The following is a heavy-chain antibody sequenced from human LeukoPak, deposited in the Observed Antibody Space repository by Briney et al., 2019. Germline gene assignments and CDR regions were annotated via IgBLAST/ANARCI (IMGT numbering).Heavy chain of an antibody. J-gene: IGHJ4*02. Sequence: GGSLRLSCAASGFTVSSNYMSWVRQAPGKGLEWVSDINWNGDSTGYAHSVRGRFTISRDNAKNSVYLQMNSLTDEDTGVYYCARGGGSGWYGLPFDSWGQGTLVTVSS. D-gene: IGHD6-13*01. CDR3: ARGGGSGWYGLPFDS. CDR2: INWNGDST. V-gene: IGHV3-20*04. CDR1: GFTVSSNY.